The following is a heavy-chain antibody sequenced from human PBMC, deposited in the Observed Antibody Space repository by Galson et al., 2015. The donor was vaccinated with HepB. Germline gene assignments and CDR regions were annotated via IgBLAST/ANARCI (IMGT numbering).Heavy chain of an antibody. CDR1: GFSFRTFS. Sequence: SLRLSCAASGFSFRTFSMNWVRQAPGKGLEGVSYISSSSSTIYYADSVKGRFTISRDNAKNSLYLQMNSLRAEDTAVYYCARFTGAGRFDYWGHGTLVTVS. V-gene: IGHV3-48*01. CDR3: ARFTGAGRFDY. CDR2: ISSSSSTI. D-gene: IGHD3-10*01. J-gene: IGHJ4*01.